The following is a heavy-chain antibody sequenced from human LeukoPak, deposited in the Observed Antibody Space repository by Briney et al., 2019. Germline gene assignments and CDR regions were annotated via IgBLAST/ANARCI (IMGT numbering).Heavy chain of an antibody. CDR1: GYTFTGYY. V-gene: IGHV1-2*02. J-gene: IGHJ5*02. CDR3: ATAGLTIFGVVTTNWFDP. Sequence: ASVKVSCKTSGYTFTGYYIHWVRQAPGQGLEWMGWINPYIGDTHYSQKFQGRVTMTEDTSTDTAYMELSSLRSEDTAVYYCATAGLTIFGVVTTNWFDPWGQGTLVTVSS. CDR2: INPYIGDT. D-gene: IGHD3-3*01.